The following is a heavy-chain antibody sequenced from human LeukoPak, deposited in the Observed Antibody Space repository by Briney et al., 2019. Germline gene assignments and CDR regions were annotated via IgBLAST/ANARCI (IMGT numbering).Heavy chain of an antibody. CDR2: IKQDGSEK. D-gene: IGHD3-22*01. Sequence: GGSLRLSCAASGFTFSSYWMNWVRQTPGKGLEWVANIKQDGSEKYYVDSVKGRFTISRDNAKNTVSLQMNSLRAEDTGVYYCARAPSEIGGYYPEYFRHWGQGTLVTVSS. V-gene: IGHV3-7*01. J-gene: IGHJ1*01. CDR1: GFTFSSYW. CDR3: ARAPSEIGGYYPEYFRH.